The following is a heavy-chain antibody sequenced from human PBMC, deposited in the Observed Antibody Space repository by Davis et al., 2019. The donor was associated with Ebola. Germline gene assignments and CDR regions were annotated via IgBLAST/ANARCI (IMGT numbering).Heavy chain of an antibody. Sequence: PGGSLRLSCAASGFTFSNYAMSWVRQAPGRGLEWVSGIVGSGDSTTYADSAQGRFTISRDNSKNTVFLQVNSLRAEDTAVYFCAKGLTARSAHMMEWGQGTLVTVSS. CDR3: AKGLTARSAHMME. D-gene: IGHD6-6*01. CDR1: GFTFSNYA. CDR2: IVGSGDST. J-gene: IGHJ4*02. V-gene: IGHV3-23*01.